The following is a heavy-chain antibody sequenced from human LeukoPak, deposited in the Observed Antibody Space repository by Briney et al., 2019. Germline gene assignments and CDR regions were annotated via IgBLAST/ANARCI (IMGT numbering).Heavy chain of an antibody. CDR1: GGTFSSYA. CDR2: IKPNSGGT. CDR3: ARDRHKTSFGY. Sequence: GASVKVSCKASGGTFSSYAISWVRQAPGQGLEWMGWIKPNSGGTNYAQKFQGRVTMTRDTSISTAYMELSRLRSDDTAVYYCARDRHKTSFGYWGQGTLVTVSS. J-gene: IGHJ4*02. V-gene: IGHV1-2*02.